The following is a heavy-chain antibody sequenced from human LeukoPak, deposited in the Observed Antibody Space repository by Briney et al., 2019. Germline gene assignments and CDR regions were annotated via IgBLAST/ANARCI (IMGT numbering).Heavy chain of an antibody. CDR3: ARHSGSGSLSRPFDP. D-gene: IGHD3-10*01. CDR2: VYYTGST. J-gene: IGHJ5*02. Sequence: SETLSLTCTVSGASVTSGGFYWGWLRQSPGKGLQWIATVYYTGSTYYNPSLKSRVTVSIDTSKNQFSLNLRSLIAADTAVYYCARHSGSGSLSRPFDPWGRGTLVTVSS. CDR1: GASVTSGGFY. V-gene: IGHV4-39*01.